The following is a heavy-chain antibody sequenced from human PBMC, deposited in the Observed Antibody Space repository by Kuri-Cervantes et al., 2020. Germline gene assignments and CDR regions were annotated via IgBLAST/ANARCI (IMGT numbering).Heavy chain of an antibody. CDR1: GFTFSGYS. J-gene: IGHJ6*02. CDR2: ISSSSSTI. V-gene: IGHV3-48*02. Sequence: ETLSLTCAASGFTFSGYSMNWVRQAPGKGLEWVSYISSSSSTIYYADSVKGRFTISRDNAKNSLYLQMNSLRDEDTAVYYCARERSTVTTEVYYYYGMDVWGQGTTVTVSS. CDR3: ARERSTVTTEVYYYYGMDV. D-gene: IGHD4-17*01.